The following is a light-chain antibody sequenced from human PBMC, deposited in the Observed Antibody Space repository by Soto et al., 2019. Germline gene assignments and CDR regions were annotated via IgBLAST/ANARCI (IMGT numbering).Light chain of an antibody. V-gene: IGLV2-8*01. J-gene: IGLJ1*01. CDR1: SSDIGGYNS. CDR2: DVT. Sequence: HSVLPQSPSTSGSPAQSVTISCTGTSSDIGGYNSVSWYQQHPGKAPKVMIYDVTKRPSGVPDRFSVSKSGNTASLTFSALQAEDEADYYCSSFTDGNNLVFGTGTKVT. CDR3: SSFTDGNNLV.